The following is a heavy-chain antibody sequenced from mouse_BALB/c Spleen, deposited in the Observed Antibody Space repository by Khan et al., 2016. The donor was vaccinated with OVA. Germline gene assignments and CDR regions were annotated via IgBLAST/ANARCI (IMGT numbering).Heavy chain of an antibody. J-gene: IGHJ3*01. V-gene: IGHV1S81*02. Sequence: QVQLQQSGAELVKPGASVKLSCKASGYTFTSYYIYWVKQRPGQGLEWIGAINPSDEGTNFNEKYKSKAILTVVRSSSTTYMQLSSLTSEDSAVYSCTRGCVSSFAYWGQGTLVTVSA. CDR1: GYTFTSYY. CDR2: INPSDEGT. CDR3: TRGCVSSFAY. D-gene: IGHD1-3*01.